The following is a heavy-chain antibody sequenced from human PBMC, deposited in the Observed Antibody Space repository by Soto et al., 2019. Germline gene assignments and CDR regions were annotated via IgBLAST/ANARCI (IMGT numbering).Heavy chain of an antibody. Sequence: EVQLVESGGGLVQPGGSLRLSCAASGFTFSSYWMSWVRQAPGKGLEWVANIKQDGSEKYYVDSVKGRFTISRDNAKNPLYLKMNSLRAEDTAVYYCARVTSVLRYFDWFGYYFDYWGQGTLVTVSS. D-gene: IGHD3-9*01. CDR2: IKQDGSEK. V-gene: IGHV3-7*01. J-gene: IGHJ4*02. CDR1: GFTFSSYW. CDR3: ARVTSVLRYFDWFGYYFDY.